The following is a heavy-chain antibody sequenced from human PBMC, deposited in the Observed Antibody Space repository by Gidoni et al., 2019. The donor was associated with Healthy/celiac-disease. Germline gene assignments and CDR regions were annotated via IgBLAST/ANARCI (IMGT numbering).Heavy chain of an antibody. CDR1: GGSISSYY. CDR3: ARRGSSGWFVY. CDR2: IYYSGST. V-gene: IGHV4-59*08. D-gene: IGHD6-19*01. J-gene: IGHJ4*02. Sequence: QVQLQESGPGLVKPSETLSLTCTVSGGSISSYYWSWIRQPPGKGLEWIGYIYYSGSTNYNPSLKSRVTISVDTSKNQFSLKLSSVTAADTAVYYCARRGSSGWFVYWGQGTLVTVSS.